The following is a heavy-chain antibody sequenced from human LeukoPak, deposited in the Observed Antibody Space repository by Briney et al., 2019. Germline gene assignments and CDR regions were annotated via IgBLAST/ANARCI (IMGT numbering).Heavy chain of an antibody. CDR2: ISSSSSYI. CDR1: GFTFSSYS. D-gene: IGHD3-9*01. J-gene: IGHJ4*02. Sequence: GGSLRLPCAASGFTFSSYSMNWVRQAPGKGLEWVSSISSSSSYIYYADSVKGRFTISRDNAKNSLYLQMNSLRAKDTAVYYCARGYYDILTGYSPDFDYWGQGTLVTASS. V-gene: IGHV3-21*01. CDR3: ARGYYDILTGYSPDFDY.